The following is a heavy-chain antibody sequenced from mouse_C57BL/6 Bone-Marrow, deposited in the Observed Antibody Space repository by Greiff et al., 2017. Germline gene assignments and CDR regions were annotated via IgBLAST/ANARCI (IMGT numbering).Heavy chain of an antibody. V-gene: IGHV14-4*01. CDR2: IDPEIGDT. Sequence: EVQLQQSGAELVRPGASVKLSCTASGFNIKDDYIHWVKQRPEQGLEWMGWIDPEIGDTEYASKFQGKGTITSDTTSNTVYIQLSSQTSEDTSVYYCSSFAGNYFDFWGQGTPLTVAS. J-gene: IGHJ2*01. D-gene: IGHD1-1*02. CDR1: GFNIKDDY. CDR3: SSFAGNYFDF.